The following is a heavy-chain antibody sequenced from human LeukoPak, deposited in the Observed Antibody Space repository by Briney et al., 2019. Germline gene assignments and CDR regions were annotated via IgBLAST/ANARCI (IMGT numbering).Heavy chain of an antibody. J-gene: IGHJ4*02. V-gene: IGHV4-31*03. CDR3: ARYKPEYYYDSSGYHLDY. CDR2: IYYSGST. CDR1: GGSISSGGYY. D-gene: IGHD3-22*01. Sequence: SETPSLTCTVSGGSISSGGYYWSWIRQHPGKGLEWIGYIYYSGSTYYNPSLKSRVTISVDTSKNQFSLNLSSVTAADTAVYYCARYKPEYYYDSSGYHLDYWGQGTLVTVSS.